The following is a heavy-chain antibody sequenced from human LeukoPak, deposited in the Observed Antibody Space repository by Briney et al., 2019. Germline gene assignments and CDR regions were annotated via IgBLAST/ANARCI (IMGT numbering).Heavy chain of an antibody. Sequence: ASVKVSCKASGGTFSSYAISWVRQAPGQGLEWMGGIIPIFGTANYAQKFQGRVTITTDESTSTAYMELSSLRSEDTAVYYCARDLHPANSGSWFDPWGQGTLVTVSS. J-gene: IGHJ5*02. CDR1: GGTFSSYA. CDR2: IIPIFGTA. CDR3: ARDLHPANSGSWFDP. V-gene: IGHV1-69*05. D-gene: IGHD2-21*01.